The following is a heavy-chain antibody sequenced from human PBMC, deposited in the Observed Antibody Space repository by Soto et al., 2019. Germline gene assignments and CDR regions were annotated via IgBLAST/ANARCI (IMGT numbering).Heavy chain of an antibody. CDR3: ARDQGFTIFGVSRYKWFDP. J-gene: IGHJ5*02. D-gene: IGHD3-3*01. Sequence: ASETLSLTCTVSGGSISSGGYYWSWIRQHPGKGLEWIGYIYYSGGTYYSPSLKSRVTISVDTSKNQFSLKMSSVTAADTAVYYCARDQGFTIFGVSRYKWFDPCRQGTLVTVSS. CDR1: GGSISSGGYY. V-gene: IGHV4-31*03. CDR2: IYYSGGT.